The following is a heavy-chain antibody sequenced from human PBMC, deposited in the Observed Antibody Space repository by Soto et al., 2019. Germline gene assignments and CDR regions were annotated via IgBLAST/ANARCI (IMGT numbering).Heavy chain of an antibody. V-gene: IGHV4-34*01. Sequence: SETLALSCAFSGGSFSGYYWSRIRQPPGKGLEWIGEINHSGSTNYNPSLKSRVTISVDTSKNQFSLKLSSVNAADTAVYYCARGNQYYYGSGSYYNNWFDPWGQGTLVTVSS. CDR2: INHSGST. D-gene: IGHD3-10*01. CDR3: ARGNQYYYGSGSYYNNWFDP. J-gene: IGHJ5*02. CDR1: GGSFSGYY.